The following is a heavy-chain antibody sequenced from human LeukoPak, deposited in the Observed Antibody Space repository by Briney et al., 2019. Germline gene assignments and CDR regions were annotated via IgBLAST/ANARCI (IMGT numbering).Heavy chain of an antibody. CDR2: ISGSGGAT. Sequence: GGSLRLSCAASGFTFDDYAMHWVRQAPGKGLEWVSVISGSGGATYYADSVKGRFTISRDNSKTTVYLQMNSLRAEDTAVYYCAKDPAGSNTDTATFDYWGQGTLVTVSS. CDR1: GFTFDDYA. D-gene: IGHD5-18*01. V-gene: IGHV3-23*01. J-gene: IGHJ4*02. CDR3: AKDPAGSNTDTATFDY.